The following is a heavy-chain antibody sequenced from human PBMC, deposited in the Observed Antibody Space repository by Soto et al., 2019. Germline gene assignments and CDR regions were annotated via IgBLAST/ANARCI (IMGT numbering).Heavy chain of an antibody. CDR3: ARSVRRGGYHGIDL. CDR2: IYYSGST. J-gene: IGHJ6*02. V-gene: IGHV4-59*01. CDR1: GGSISSYY. Sequence: SETLSLTCTVSGGSISSYYWSWIRQPPGKGLEWIGYIYYSGSTHYNPSLTSRVTISVDTSNNQFSLKLSSVTAADTAVYYCARSVRRGGYHGIDLWGQGTTVTVS.